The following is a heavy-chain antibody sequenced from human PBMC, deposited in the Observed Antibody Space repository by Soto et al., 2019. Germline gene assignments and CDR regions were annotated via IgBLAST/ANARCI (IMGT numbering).Heavy chain of an antibody. V-gene: IGHV4-30-4*01. CDR1: GGSISSGDYY. CDR2: INYSGST. CDR3: ARDPEGYCSGGTCYSLNWFDP. D-gene: IGHD2-15*01. J-gene: IGHJ5*01. Sequence: SETLSLTCTVSGGSISSGDYYWSWIRQPPGKGLEWIGYINYSGSTYYNPSLKSQVIISVDTSKNQFSLKLISVSAADTAVYYCARDPEGYCSGGTCYSLNWFDPWGQGTLVT.